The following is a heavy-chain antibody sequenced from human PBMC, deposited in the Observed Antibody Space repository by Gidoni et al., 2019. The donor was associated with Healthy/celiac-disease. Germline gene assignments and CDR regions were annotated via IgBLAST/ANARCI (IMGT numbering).Heavy chain of an antibody. CDR1: GGTFSSYA. CDR2: SIPIFGTA. Sequence: QVQLVQSGAEVKKPGSSVKVSCKASGGTFSSYAISWVRQAPGQGLEWMGGSIPIFGTANYAQKFQGRVTITADESTSTAYMELSSLRSEDTAVYYCARDLISHYYYGMDVWGQGTTVTVSS. CDR3: ARDLISHYYYGMDV. J-gene: IGHJ6*02. V-gene: IGHV1-69*01.